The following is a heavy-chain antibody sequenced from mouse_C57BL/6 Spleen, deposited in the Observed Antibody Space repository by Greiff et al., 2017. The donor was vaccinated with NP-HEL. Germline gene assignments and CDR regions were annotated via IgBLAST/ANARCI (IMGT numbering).Heavy chain of an antibody. J-gene: IGHJ2*01. CDR1: GFTFSSYT. Sequence: EVNVVESGGGLVKPGGSLKLSCAASGFTFSSYTMSWVRQTPEKRLEWVATISGGGGNTYYPDSVKGRFTISRDNAKNTLYLQMSSLRSEDTALYYCARHANYYGSSFDYWGQGTTLTVSS. D-gene: IGHD1-1*01. CDR2: ISGGGGNT. CDR3: ARHANYYGSSFDY. V-gene: IGHV5-9*01.